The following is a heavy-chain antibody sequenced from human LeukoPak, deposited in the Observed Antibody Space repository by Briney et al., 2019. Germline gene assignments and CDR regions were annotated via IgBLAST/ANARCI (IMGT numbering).Heavy chain of an antibody. D-gene: IGHD3-9*01. CDR3: ARGVSSDWSCIDY. CDR1: GFTFSSRY. CDR2: IHGDGST. V-gene: IGHV3-53*01. J-gene: IGHJ4*02. Sequence: GGSLRLSCAASGFTFSSRYMSWVRQAPGKGLEWVSVIHGDGSTYYADSVKGRFTVSRDNSKNTLYLQMISMRAEGTAVYYCARGVSSDWSCIDYWGQGTLVSVSS.